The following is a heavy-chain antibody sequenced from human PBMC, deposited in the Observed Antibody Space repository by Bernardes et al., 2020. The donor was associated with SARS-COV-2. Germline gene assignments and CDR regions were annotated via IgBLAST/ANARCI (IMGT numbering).Heavy chain of an antibody. CDR2: FIPHDRYI. D-gene: IGHD2-8*02. CDR3: AVLVRRGAFEL. CDR1: GFSLHAFS. V-gene: IGHV1-24*01. J-gene: IGHJ3*01. Sequence: ASVKVSCRVSGFSLHAFSIHWVRQGPVNGLPWMGGFIPHDRYILFPQNLHGRVPMAEDTSTDTAYMEFTSLRSEDTAVYYGAVLVRRGAFELWGQGTMVTVSS.